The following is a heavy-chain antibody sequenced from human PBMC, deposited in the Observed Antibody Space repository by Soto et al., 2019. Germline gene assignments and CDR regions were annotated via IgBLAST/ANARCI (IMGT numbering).Heavy chain of an antibody. Sequence: QVQLVESGGGVVQPGRSLRLSCEASGFNFSTAGMHWVRQAPGKGLEWVAVIWFDGSDQYYADSVKGRFTVSRDNSQNTLYLHMNSLRAEDTAVYYCAGVTIHNSGGFASWGQGTLVTVSS. D-gene: IGHD2-21*01. CDR3: AGVTIHNSGGFAS. J-gene: IGHJ4*02. V-gene: IGHV3-33*01. CDR1: GFNFSTAG. CDR2: IWFDGSDQ.